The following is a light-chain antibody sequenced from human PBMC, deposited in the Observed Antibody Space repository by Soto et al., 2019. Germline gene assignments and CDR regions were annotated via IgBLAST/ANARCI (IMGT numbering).Light chain of an antibody. CDR3: SSYAGSNNSV. CDR1: SSDVGSYNY. CDR2: EVS. J-gene: IGLJ1*01. Sequence: QSVLTQPPSASGSPGQSVTISCTGTSSDVGSYNYVSWYQQHPGKAPKLMIYEVSKRPSGVPDRFSGSKSGNTASLTVSGLQAEDEADYYCSSYAGSNNSVFGTGTKVTVL. V-gene: IGLV2-8*01.